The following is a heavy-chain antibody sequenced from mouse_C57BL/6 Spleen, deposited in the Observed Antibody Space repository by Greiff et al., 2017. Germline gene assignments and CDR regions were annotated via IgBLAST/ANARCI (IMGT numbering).Heavy chain of an antibody. CDR2: INPSSGYT. CDR1: GYTFTSYT. Sequence: VQLQESGAELARPGASVKMSCKASGYTFTSYTMHWVKQRPGQGLEWIGYINPSSGYTKYNQKFKDKATLTADKSSSTAYMQLSSLTSEDSAVYYCARFTTVVAPMDYWGQGTSVTVAA. V-gene: IGHV1-4*01. D-gene: IGHD1-1*01. J-gene: IGHJ4*01. CDR3: ARFTTVVAPMDY.